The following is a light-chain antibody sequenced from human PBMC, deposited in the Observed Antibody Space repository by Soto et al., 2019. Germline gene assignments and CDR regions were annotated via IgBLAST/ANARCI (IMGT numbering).Light chain of an antibody. CDR2: GAS. V-gene: IGKV1-39*01. CDR1: QPITTY. CDR3: QQTYSYPT. Sequence: DLHMTQSPSTLSASVGDRVTITCRASQPITTYLNWYQHKSGQAPKILISGASTLQSGVPSRFSGSGSGTDFTLTISNLQPEDFATYYCQQTYSYPTFGPGTKLDV. J-gene: IGKJ3*01.